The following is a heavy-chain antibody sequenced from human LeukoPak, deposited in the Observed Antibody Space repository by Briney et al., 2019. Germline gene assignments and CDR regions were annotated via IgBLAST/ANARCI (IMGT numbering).Heavy chain of an antibody. V-gene: IGHV4-59*08. CDR2: IYYSGST. Sequence: PSETLSLTCTVSGGSISSYYWSWIRQPPGKGLEWIGYIYYSGSTNYNPSLKSRVTISVDTSKNQFSLKLSSVTAADTAVYYCARHGGIRPNYYYGMDVWGQGTTVTVSS. CDR3: ARHGGIRPNYYYGMDV. D-gene: IGHD3-16*01. J-gene: IGHJ6*02. CDR1: GGSISSYY.